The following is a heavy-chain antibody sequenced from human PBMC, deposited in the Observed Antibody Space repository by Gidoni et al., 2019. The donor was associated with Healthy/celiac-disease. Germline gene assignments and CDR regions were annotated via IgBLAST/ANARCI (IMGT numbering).Heavy chain of an antibody. V-gene: IGHV3-15*07. CDR2: IKSKTDGWTT. J-gene: IGHJ4*02. CDR1: GFTFSNAW. Sequence: AASGFTFSNAWMNWVRQAPGKGLEWVGRIKSKTDGWTTDYAAPVKGRFTISRDDSKNTLYLQMNSLKTEDTAVYYCTTGLVLAVAGTLQDYWGQGTLVTVSS. CDR3: TTGLVLAVAGTLQDY. D-gene: IGHD6-19*01.